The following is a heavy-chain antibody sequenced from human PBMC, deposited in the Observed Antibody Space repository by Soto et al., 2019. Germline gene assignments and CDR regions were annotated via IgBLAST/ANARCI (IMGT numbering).Heavy chain of an antibody. Sequence: QVQLVQSGAEVKKPGSSVKVSCKASGGTFSSYTISCVRQAPGQGLEWMGRIIPILGIANYAQKFQGRVTXXADKSTGTAYMELSSLSSEDTALYYCAGRYDSSDYWGQGTLVTVSS. CDR2: IIPILGIA. D-gene: IGHD3-22*01. CDR3: AGRYDSSDY. V-gene: IGHV1-69*02. CDR1: GGTFSSYT. J-gene: IGHJ4*02.